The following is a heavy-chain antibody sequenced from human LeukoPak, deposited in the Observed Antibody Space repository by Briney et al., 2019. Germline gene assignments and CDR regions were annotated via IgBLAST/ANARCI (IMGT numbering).Heavy chain of an antibody. CDR2: ISGSGDST. J-gene: IGHJ4*02. CDR3: ATSSTFYYYFDY. CDR1: GFTFSSYV. Sequence: GGSLRLSCAASGFTFSSYVMSWVRQAPGKGLEWVSTISGSGDSTDYADSLKGRFTISRDNSKNTLYLQMNSLRADDTAVYYCATSSTFYYYFDYWGQGTLVTVSS. V-gene: IGHV3-23*01. D-gene: IGHD2-2*01.